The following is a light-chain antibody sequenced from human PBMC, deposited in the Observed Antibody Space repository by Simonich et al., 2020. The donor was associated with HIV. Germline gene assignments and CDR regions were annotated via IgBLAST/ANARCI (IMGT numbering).Light chain of an antibody. CDR3: QVGDSSSDHVV. CDR2: DDN. J-gene: IGLJ3*02. Sequence: SYVLTQPPSVSVAPGKTARITCGGKNIGSESVHWYQQKAGQAPVMVVYDDNDRPSRIPELFSGSNSRNTATLSISRVEAGDEADYYCQVGDSSSDHVVFGGGTKLTVL. CDR1: NIGSES. V-gene: IGLV3-21*03.